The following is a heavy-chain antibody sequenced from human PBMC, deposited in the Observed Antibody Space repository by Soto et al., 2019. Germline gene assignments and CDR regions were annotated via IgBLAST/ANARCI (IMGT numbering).Heavy chain of an antibody. V-gene: IGHV3-33*01. D-gene: IGHD6-13*01. CDR2: IWYDGSNK. J-gene: IGHJ4*02. CDR1: GFTFSSYG. Sequence: GGSLRLSCAASGFTFSSYGMHWVRQAPGKGPEWVAVIWYDGSNKYYADSVKGRFTISRDNSKNTLYLQMNSLRAEDTAVYYCARDIAAAGTEYYFDYWGQGTLVTVSS. CDR3: ARDIAAAGTEYYFDY.